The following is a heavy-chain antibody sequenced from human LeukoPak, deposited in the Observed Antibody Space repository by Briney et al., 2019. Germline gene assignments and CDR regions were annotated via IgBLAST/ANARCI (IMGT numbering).Heavy chain of an antibody. Sequence: PGGSLRLSCAASGFTFTSAWMNWVRQAPGKGLEWVGHIKPKTEGGTTDYGAPVKGRFTISRDDSKSTLHLQMDSLKTEDTAVYFCTRGHYGRWGQGTLVTVSS. J-gene: IGHJ4*02. V-gene: IGHV3-15*01. D-gene: IGHD3-10*01. CDR1: GFTFTSAW. CDR2: IKPKTEGGTT. CDR3: TRGHYGR.